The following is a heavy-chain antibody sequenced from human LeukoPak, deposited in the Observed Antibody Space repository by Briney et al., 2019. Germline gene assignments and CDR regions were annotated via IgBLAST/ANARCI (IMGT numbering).Heavy chain of an antibody. CDR3: ALGGYDFSF. Sequence: SETLSLTCAVYGGSFSGYYWSWIRQPPGKGLEWIGEINHSGSTNYNPSLKSRVTISVDTSKNQFSLKLSSVTAADTAAYYCALGGYDFSFWGQGTLVTVSS. CDR1: GGSFSGYY. D-gene: IGHD5-12*01. V-gene: IGHV4-34*01. J-gene: IGHJ4*02. CDR2: INHSGST.